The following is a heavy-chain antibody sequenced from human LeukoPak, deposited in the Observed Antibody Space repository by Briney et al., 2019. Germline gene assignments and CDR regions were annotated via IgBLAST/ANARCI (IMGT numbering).Heavy chain of an antibody. CDR2: MYGDMSDI. V-gene: IGHV3-74*01. Sequence: GGSLRFSCEVSGFTFSDSWMHWVRQTPGKGLVWVSRMYGDMSDISYADSVKGRFTISRDNAKNTVYLQMNSLRGEDTAVFYCARDRCSSTSCYANYWGQGTLVTVSS. D-gene: IGHD2-2*01. CDR1: GFTFSDSW. J-gene: IGHJ4*02. CDR3: ARDRCSSTSCYANY.